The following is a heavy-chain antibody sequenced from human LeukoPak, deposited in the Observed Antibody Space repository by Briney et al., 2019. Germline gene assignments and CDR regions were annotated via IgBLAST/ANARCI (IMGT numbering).Heavy chain of an antibody. CDR2: ISGYNGNT. CDR1: GYTFTSYG. CDR3: GRDWGYRDSGSYSDY. Sequence: ASVKVSCKASGYTFTSYGISWVRQAPGQGLQWMGWISGYNGNTNYAQKFQGRVTMTTDTSTNTAYMELRSLGFDDTAVYYCGRDWGYRDSGSYSDYWGQGTLVTVSS. D-gene: IGHD3-10*01. J-gene: IGHJ4*02. V-gene: IGHV1-18*04.